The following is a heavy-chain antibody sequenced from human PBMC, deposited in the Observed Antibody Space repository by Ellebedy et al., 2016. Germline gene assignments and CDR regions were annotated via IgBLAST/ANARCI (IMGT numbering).Heavy chain of an antibody. CDR2: ISTANGNA. D-gene: IGHD1-26*01. CDR3: AKDGQGGSPYSFDY. V-gene: IGHV1-3*04. CDR1: GYTSVNYE. Sequence: ASVKVSCKASGYTSVNYEIHWVRQAPGQGLEYMGWISTANGNAEYSQNFQDRVIITRDTSASTAYMELSSLRSEDTAVYYCAKDGQGGSPYSFDYWGQGTLVTVSS. J-gene: IGHJ4*02.